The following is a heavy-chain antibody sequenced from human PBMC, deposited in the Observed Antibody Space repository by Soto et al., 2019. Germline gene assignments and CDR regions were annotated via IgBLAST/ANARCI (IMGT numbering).Heavy chain of an antibody. CDR1: GFTFSNAW. J-gene: IGHJ6*02. CDR3: TTRGYSYGYWDYYYGMDV. Sequence: GGSLRLSCAASGFTFSNAWMNWVRQAPGKGLEWVGRIKSKTDGGTTDYAAPVKGRFTISRDDSKNTLYLQMNSLKTEDTAVYYCTTRGYSYGYWDYYYGMDVWGQGTTVTVSS. V-gene: IGHV3-15*07. CDR2: IKSKTDGGTT. D-gene: IGHD5-18*01.